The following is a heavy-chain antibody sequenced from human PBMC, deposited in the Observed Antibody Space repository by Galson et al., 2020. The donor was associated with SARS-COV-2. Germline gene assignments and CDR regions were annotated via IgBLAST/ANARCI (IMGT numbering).Heavy chain of an antibody. D-gene: IGHD6-19*01. CDR2: ITATAIAT. V-gene: IGHV3-23*01. CDR3: AKGGSGWSKFDY. Sequence: GESLKISCTASGFTFSSYAMTWVRQAPGKGLEWVSTITATAIATYYADSVKGRFTISRDNSKNTLYLQMDSLRAEDTAVYHCAKGGSGWSKFDYWGQGTLVTVSS. CDR1: GFTFSSYA. J-gene: IGHJ4*02.